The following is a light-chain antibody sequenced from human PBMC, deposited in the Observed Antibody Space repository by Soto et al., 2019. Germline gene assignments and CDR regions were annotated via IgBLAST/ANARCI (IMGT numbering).Light chain of an antibody. CDR3: QQYDNLPLT. CDR2: DAS. CDR1: QVIINY. V-gene: IGKV1-33*01. J-gene: IGKJ4*01. Sequence: DLPMTQSPSSLSASVGDRVTITCQASQVIINYLNWYQQKPGKAPKLLIYDASNLEAGVSSRFSGSGSGTDFTFTISSLQPEDIATYYCQQYDNLPLTFGGGTKVEI.